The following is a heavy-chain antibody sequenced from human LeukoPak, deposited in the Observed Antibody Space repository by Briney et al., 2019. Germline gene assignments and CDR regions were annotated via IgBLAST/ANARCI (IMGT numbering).Heavy chain of an antibody. D-gene: IGHD3-10*01. J-gene: IGHJ6*03. CDR3: ARDRYGSGSYYNVYYYYYMDV. CDR2: IYHSGST. CDR1: GYSISSGYY. V-gene: IGHV4-38-2*02. Sequence: SETLSLTCTVSGYSISSGYYWAWIRQPPGKGLEWIGSIYHSGSTYYNPSLKSRVTISVDTSKNQFSLKLSSVTAADTAVYYCARDRYGSGSYYNVYYYYYMDVWGKGTTVAVSS.